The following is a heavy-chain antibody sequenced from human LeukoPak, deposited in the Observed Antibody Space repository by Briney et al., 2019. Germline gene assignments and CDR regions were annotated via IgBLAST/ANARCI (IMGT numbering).Heavy chain of an antibody. V-gene: IGHV3-53*01. Sequence: GGSLRLSCAASGLTGRHNYVSWVRQAPGKGLEWVSAIHTSGDTCYADSVKGRFTISRDTSKNTLYLQINGLRVEDTAVYYCIVFGDSNHWGQGTLVTVSS. CDR1: GLTGRHNY. CDR2: IHTSGDT. D-gene: IGHD4-17*01. CDR3: IVFGDSNH. J-gene: IGHJ5*02.